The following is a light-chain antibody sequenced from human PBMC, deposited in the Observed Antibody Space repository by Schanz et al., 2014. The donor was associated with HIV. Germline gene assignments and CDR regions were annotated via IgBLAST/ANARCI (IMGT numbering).Light chain of an antibody. CDR2: RAS. V-gene: IGKV1-5*03. J-gene: IGKJ1*01. Sequence: DIPMTQSPSTLSASVGDRVTLTCRASQNIDTWLAWFQQKPGKAPKLLIYRASTLESGVPSRFSGSGFGTEFTLTVSSLQPEDSATYYCQQYNSYSWTFGQGTKVEVK. CDR1: QNIDTW. CDR3: QQYNSYSWT.